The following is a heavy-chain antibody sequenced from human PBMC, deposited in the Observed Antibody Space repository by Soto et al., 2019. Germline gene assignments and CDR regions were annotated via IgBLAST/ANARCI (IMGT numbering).Heavy chain of an antibody. CDR3: AKDWPGTSSVTSDC. CDR1: GFSFSDYA. D-gene: IGHD4-17*01. Sequence: EVQLLESGGGLVQPGGSLRLSCAASGFSFSDYAMTWVRQAPGKGLEWGSSIINTGGSTNYADSVKGRFTISRDNSKSTLYLQMNSLRAEDTAIYYCAKDWPGTSSVTSDCWGQGTLVTVSS. J-gene: IGHJ4*02. V-gene: IGHV3-23*01. CDR2: IINTGGST.